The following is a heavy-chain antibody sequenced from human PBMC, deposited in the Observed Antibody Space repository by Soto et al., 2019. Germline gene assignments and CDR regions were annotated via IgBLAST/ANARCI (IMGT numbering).Heavy chain of an antibody. D-gene: IGHD6-6*01. CDR2: ISAYNGNT. CDR1: GYTFTSYG. V-gene: IGHV1-18*01. J-gene: IGHJ5*02. CDR3: AREKRGERGSVRTQPVPGWFDH. Sequence: ASVKVSCKASGYTFTSYGISWVRQAPGQGLEWMGWISAYNGNTNYAQKLQGRVTMTTDTSTSTAYMELRSLRSDDTAVYYCAREKRGERGSVRTQPVPGWFDHWGHGTMGTVS.